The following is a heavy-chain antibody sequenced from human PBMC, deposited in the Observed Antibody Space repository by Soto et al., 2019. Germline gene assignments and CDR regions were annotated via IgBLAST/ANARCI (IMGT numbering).Heavy chain of an antibody. Sequence: QVHLVQSGAEVKKPGASVKVSCKASGYTFTTYGISWVRQAPGQGLEWMGWISTYNGNTNYEQKLQGRVTLTTDTLTSTAYMELRSLRYDDTAVYYCARRGAYCSGGTCYHFDYWGQGTLVTVSS. V-gene: IGHV1-18*04. J-gene: IGHJ4*02. D-gene: IGHD2-15*01. CDR3: ARRGAYCSGGTCYHFDY. CDR2: ISTYNGNT. CDR1: GYTFTTYG.